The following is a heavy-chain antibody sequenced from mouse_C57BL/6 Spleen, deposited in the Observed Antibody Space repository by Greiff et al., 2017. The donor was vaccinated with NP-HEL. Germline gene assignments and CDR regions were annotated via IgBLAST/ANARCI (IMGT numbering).Heavy chain of an antibody. J-gene: IGHJ4*01. Sequence: EVHLVESGGGLVKPGGSLKLSCAASGFTFSDYGMHWVRQAPEKGLEWVAYISSGSSTIYYADTVKGRFTISRDNAKNTLFLQMTSLRSEDTAMYYCARGGFERAMDYWGQGTSVTVSS. CDR1: GFTFSDYG. V-gene: IGHV5-17*01. CDR3: ARGGFERAMDY. CDR2: ISSGSSTI.